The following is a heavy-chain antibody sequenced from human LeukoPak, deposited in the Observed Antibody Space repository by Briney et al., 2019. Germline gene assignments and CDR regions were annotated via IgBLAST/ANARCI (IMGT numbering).Heavy chain of an antibody. CDR2: ISGSGGST. Sequence: GGSLRLSCAASGFTFSSYAMSWVRQAPGKGLEWGSAISGSGGSTYYADSVKGRFTISRDNSKNTLYLQMNSLRAEDTAVYYCAKGFLGTWLFSYWGQGTLVTVSS. CDR1: GFTFSSYA. V-gene: IGHV3-23*01. J-gene: IGHJ4*02. D-gene: IGHD5-12*01. CDR3: AKGFLGTWLFSY.